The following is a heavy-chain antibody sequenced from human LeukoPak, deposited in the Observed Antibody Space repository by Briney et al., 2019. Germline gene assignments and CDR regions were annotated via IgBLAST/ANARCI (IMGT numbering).Heavy chain of an antibody. V-gene: IGHV3-48*03. CDR1: GFTFSNYE. CDR3: ARGRVVVVAATPWFDY. D-gene: IGHD2-15*01. Sequence: PGGSLRLSCAASGFTFSNYEMHWVRQAPGKGLEWVSYISSSGSDIYYADSVKGRFTISRDNAKNSLYLQMNSLRAEDTAVYYCARGRVVVVAATPWFDYWGQGTLVTVSS. CDR2: ISSSGSDI. J-gene: IGHJ4*02.